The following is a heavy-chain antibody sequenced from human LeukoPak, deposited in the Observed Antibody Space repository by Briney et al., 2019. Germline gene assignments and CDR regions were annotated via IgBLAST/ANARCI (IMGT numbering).Heavy chain of an antibody. V-gene: IGHV3-23*01. CDR1: GFTFSSYG. D-gene: IGHD3-10*01. Sequence: PGGSLRLSCAASGFTFSSYGMSWVRQAPGKGLEWVSAISGSGGSTYYADSVKGRFTISRDNSKNTLYLQMNSLRAEDTAVYYCAKSEGSGSYSFYYYYMDVWGKGTTVTISS. CDR2: ISGSGGST. J-gene: IGHJ6*03. CDR3: AKSEGSGSYSFYYYYMDV.